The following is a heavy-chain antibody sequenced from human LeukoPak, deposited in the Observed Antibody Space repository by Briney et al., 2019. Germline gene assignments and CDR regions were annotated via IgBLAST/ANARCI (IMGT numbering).Heavy chain of an antibody. D-gene: IGHD3-22*01. J-gene: IGHJ4*02. Sequence: SETLSLTCAVSGGSISSGDYSWNWIRQPPGEGLERIGYIAHSGSTYYSPSLKSRVTISVDRSKNQFSLKLSSVTAADTAVYYCARGSGSYYDNSGLDYWGQGTLVTVSS. CDR1: GGSISSGDYS. V-gene: IGHV4-30-2*01. CDR2: IAHSGST. CDR3: ARGSGSYYDNSGLDY.